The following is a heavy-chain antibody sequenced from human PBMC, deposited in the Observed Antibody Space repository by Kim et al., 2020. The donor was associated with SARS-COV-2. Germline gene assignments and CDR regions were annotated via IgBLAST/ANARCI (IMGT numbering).Heavy chain of an antibody. V-gene: IGHV1-24*01. Sequence: ASVKVSCRVSGSSLTELFMTWVRQAPGEGLEWRGGFNTEDGKTVYAQNFQGRVTMTEDTAANKAYMELTKLRSDDTAVYDCATLPLWGQGTMITVST. CDR2: FNTEDGKT. CDR1: GSSLTELF. CDR3: ATLPL. J-gene: IGHJ3*01.